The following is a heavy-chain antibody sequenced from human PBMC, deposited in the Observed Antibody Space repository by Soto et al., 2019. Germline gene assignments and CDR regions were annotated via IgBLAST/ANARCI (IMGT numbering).Heavy chain of an antibody. D-gene: IGHD1-1*01. V-gene: IGHV1-18*01. CDR1: GYTFTSYG. Sequence: ASVKVSCKASGYTFTSYGISWVRQAPGQGLEWMAWISAYNGNTYYAQKLQGRVTMTTDTSTSTAYMELRSLRSDDTAVYYCARVELERREGYYYYYGMDVWGQGTTVTVSS. J-gene: IGHJ6*02. CDR2: ISAYNGNT. CDR3: ARVELERREGYYYYYGMDV.